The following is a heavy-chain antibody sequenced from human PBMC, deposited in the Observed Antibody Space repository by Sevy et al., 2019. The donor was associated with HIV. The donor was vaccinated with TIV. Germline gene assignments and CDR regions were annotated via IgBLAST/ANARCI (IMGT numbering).Heavy chain of an antibody. CDR1: GFSLSTSGVG. J-gene: IGHJ4*02. D-gene: IGHD3-10*01. CDR2: IYWNDDK. Sequence: SGPTLVKPTQTLTLTCTFSGFSLSTSGVGVGWIRQPPGKALEWLALIYWNDDKRYSPSLKSRLTITKDTSKNQVFLTMTNMDPVDTATYYCAHRQGLRFGGGDYFDYWGQGTLVTVSS. CDR3: AHRQGLRFGGGDYFDY. V-gene: IGHV2-5*01.